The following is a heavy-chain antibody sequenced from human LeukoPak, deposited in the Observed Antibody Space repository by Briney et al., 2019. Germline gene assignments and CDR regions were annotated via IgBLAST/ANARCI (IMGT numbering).Heavy chain of an antibody. Sequence: GSLRLSCAASGFTFSSYSMNWVRQAPGKGLEWVSSISSSSSYIYYADSVKGRFTISRDNAKNSLYLQMNSLRAEDTAVYYCARALYNTGWYPDYFDSWGQGTLVTVSS. CDR1: GFTFSSYS. V-gene: IGHV3-21*01. CDR3: ARALYNTGWYPDYFDS. J-gene: IGHJ4*02. CDR2: ISSSSSYI. D-gene: IGHD6-19*01.